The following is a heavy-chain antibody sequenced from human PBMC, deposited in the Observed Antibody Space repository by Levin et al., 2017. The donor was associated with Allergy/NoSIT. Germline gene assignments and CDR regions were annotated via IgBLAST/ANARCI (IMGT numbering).Heavy chain of an antibody. CDR1: GDSISRGTYS. J-gene: IGHJ5*01. V-gene: IGHV4-30-2*01. CDR2: INHSGFT. CDR3: ARGPPLAS. Sequence: LRLSCAVSGDSISRGTYSWSWIRQPPGKGLEWIGYINHSGFTYFSPSLKSRVTISLDRPNNQFSLQLKSVTAADTAVYFCARGPPLASWGQGILVTVSS.